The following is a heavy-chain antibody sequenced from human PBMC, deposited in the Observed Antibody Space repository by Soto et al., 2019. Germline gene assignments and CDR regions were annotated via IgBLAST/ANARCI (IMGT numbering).Heavy chain of an antibody. Sequence: ASVKVSWKASGGTFSSCTISWVRQAPGQGLEWMGRIIPILGIANYAQKFQGRVTITADKSTSTAYMELSSLRSEDTAVYYCASSVWFGELFLYYYYYGMDVWGQGTTVTVSS. CDR2: IIPILGIA. CDR3: ASSVWFGELFLYYYYYGMDV. D-gene: IGHD3-10*01. CDR1: GGTFSSCT. V-gene: IGHV1-69*02. J-gene: IGHJ6*02.